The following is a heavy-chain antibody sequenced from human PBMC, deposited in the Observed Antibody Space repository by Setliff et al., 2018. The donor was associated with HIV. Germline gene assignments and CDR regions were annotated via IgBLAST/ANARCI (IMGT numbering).Heavy chain of an antibody. CDR3: ARQDIPTGYYLFDY. V-gene: IGHV1-2*06. J-gene: IGHJ4*02. D-gene: IGHD3-9*01. CDR2: INPNMGDT. CDR1: GYTFTNYY. Sequence: ASVKVSCKASGYTFTNYYIHWLRQAPGQGLEWMGRINPNMGDTQYAQKFQGRIIMTRDTSINTVYMELSSLTSDDTALYYCARQDIPTGYYLFDYWGQGTQVTVSS.